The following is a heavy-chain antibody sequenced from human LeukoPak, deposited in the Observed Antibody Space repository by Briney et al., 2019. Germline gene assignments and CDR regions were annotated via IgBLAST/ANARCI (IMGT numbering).Heavy chain of an antibody. V-gene: IGHV3-11*01. CDR3: AAAGALTLFDY. J-gene: IGHJ4*02. D-gene: IGHD6-13*01. CDR1: GFTFSDYY. Sequence: GGSLGLSCAASGFTFSDYYMSWIRQAPGKGLEWVSYISSSGSTIYYADSVKGRFTISRDNAKNSLYLQMNSLRAEDTAVYYCAAAGALTLFDYWGQGTLVTVSS. CDR2: ISSSGSTI.